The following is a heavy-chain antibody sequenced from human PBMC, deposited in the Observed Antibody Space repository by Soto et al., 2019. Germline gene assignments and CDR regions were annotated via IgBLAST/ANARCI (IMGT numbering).Heavy chain of an antibody. CDR1: GGSINDFAYY. CDR2: VYHNENT. Sequence: SETLCLTCTVSGGSINDFAYYWGWIRQPPGKGLEWIGTVYHNENTYYNPSLKSRVTISVDTAKNQFSLNLRSVTAADTAIYFCARRERYYGSPGWFDPWGQGALVTVSS. V-gene: IGHV4-39*01. J-gene: IGHJ5*02. D-gene: IGHD3-16*01. CDR3: ARRERYYGSPGWFDP.